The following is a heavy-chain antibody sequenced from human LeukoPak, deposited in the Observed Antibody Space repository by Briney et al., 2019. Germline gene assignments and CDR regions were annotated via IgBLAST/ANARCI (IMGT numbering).Heavy chain of an antibody. D-gene: IGHD3-10*01. CDR3: ARAAEFNWYFDL. Sequence: GGTLRLSCAASGFTFSSYGMSWVRQAPGKGLEWVSSISSSSSYIYYADSVKGRFTISRDNAKNSLYLQMNSLRAEDTAVYYCARAAEFNWYFDLWGRGTLVTVSS. V-gene: IGHV3-21*01. J-gene: IGHJ2*01. CDR1: GFTFSSYG. CDR2: ISSSSSYI.